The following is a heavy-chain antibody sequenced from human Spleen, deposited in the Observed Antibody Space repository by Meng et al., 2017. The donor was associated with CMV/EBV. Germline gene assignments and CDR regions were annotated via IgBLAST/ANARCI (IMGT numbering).Heavy chain of an antibody. CDR1: GFTVTGNY. V-gene: IGHV3-66*02. J-gene: IGHJ4*02. D-gene: IGHD5-24*01. Sequence: GGSLRLSCAASGFTVTGNYMSWVRQAPGKGLEWVSVVFGGNSAYYADSVKGRFTISRDNSKNTLYLQMNSLRAEDTAVYYCASSRDGYNGPPDYWGRGTLVTVSS. CDR2: VFGGNSA. CDR3: ASSRDGYNGPPDY.